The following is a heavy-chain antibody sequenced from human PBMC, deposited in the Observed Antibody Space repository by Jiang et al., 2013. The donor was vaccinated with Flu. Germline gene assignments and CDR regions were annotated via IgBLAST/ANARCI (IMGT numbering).Heavy chain of an antibody. D-gene: IGHD6-6*01. V-gene: IGHV5-51*01. Sequence: GAEVKKPGESLKISCKASGYSFTSNWIGWVRQMPGKGLEWMGIIDPGDSDTRYSPSFQGQVTISVDKSISTAYLQWSSLKASDTAMYYCARRAIVSSSDAFDIWGQGTMVTVSS. CDR1: GYSFTSNW. CDR2: IDPGDSDT. J-gene: IGHJ3*02. CDR3: ARRAIVSSSDAFDI.